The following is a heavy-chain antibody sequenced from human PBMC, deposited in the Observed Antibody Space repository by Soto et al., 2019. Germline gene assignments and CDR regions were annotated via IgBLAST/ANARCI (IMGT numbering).Heavy chain of an antibody. CDR3: ARAGYCSGGTCYGRDYYGMDV. V-gene: IGHV3-74*01. Sequence: GGSLRLSCAASGFIFSSYWMHWVRQAPGKGLVWVSRINSDGSSITYADSVKGRFTISRANTKNTLYLQMNSLGSEDTAVYYCARAGYCSGGTCYGRDYYGMDVWGQGTTVTVSS. CDR1: GFIFSSYW. CDR2: INSDGSSI. J-gene: IGHJ6*02. D-gene: IGHD2-15*01.